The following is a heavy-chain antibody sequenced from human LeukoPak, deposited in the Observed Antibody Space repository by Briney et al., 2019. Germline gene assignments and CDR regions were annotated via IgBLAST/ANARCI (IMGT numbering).Heavy chain of an antibody. D-gene: IGHD1-26*01. V-gene: IGHV5-51*01. J-gene: IGHJ6*02. CDR3: ARPVGGNGMDV. CDR1: GYSFTNYW. Sequence: GESLKISCKGSGYSFTNYWIGWVRQTPGKGLEWMGIINPDDSEIKYSPSLQGQVTISADKSISTAYLQWSSLKASDTAMYYGARPVGGNGMDVWGQGTTVTVSS. CDR2: INPDDSEI.